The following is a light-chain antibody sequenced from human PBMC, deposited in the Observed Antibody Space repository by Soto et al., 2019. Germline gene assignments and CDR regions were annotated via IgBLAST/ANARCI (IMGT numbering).Light chain of an antibody. Sequence: QSVLTQPASVSGSPGQSITISSTGTSSTVGGFNIVSWYQQHPGKAPKVIIYEGIKRPSGVSNRVSGSNSGSTASLTISGLQAEDEADYYCCSYGGATTYVFGTGTKVTVL. CDR3: CSYGGATTYV. CDR2: EGI. V-gene: IGLV2-23*01. CDR1: SSTVGGFNI. J-gene: IGLJ1*01.